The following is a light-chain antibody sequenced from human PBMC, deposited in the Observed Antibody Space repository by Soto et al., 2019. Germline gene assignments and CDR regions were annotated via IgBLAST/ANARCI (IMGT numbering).Light chain of an antibody. Sequence: DIQMTQSPSSLSACVGDRVTMTCRASQSISSYLNWYQQKPGKAPKLLIQAASSLQSGVPSRFSGSGSGTDFTLTISSLQPEDFATYYCQQSYSTLFTFGGGTKVEIK. CDR1: QSISSY. J-gene: IGKJ4*01. CDR2: AAS. V-gene: IGKV1-39*01. CDR3: QQSYSTLFT.